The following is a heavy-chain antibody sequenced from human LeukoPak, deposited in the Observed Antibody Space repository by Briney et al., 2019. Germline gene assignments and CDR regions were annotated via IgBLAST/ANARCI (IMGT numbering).Heavy chain of an antibody. J-gene: IGHJ4*02. Sequence: PGGSLRLSCAASGFTFSSYGMHWVRQAPGKGLEWVAFIRYDGSNKYYADSVKGRFTISRDNSKNTLYLQMNSLRAEDTAVYHCAKPDHKFWSGYYTVDYWGQGTLVTVSS. CDR2: IRYDGSNK. CDR3: AKPDHKFWSGYYTVDY. D-gene: IGHD3-3*01. CDR1: GFTFSSYG. V-gene: IGHV3-30*02.